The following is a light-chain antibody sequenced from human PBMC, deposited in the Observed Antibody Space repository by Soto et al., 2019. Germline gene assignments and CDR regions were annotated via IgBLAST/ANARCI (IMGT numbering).Light chain of an antibody. CDR3: SSYTTSNTRV. CDR1: SSDIGYYNS. CDR2: DVS. Sequence: QSALTQPASVSASPGQSINISCTGTSSDIGYYNSVSWYQQHPGEAPQLLIYDVSSRLSGISSRFSGSKSGYTASLTISGLQADDEADYYCSSYTTSNTRVFGGGTKLTVL. V-gene: IGLV2-14*01. J-gene: IGLJ2*01.